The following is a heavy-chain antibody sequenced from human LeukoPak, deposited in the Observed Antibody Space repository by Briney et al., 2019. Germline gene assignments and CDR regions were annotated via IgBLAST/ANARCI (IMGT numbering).Heavy chain of an antibody. CDR2: IDHSGST. CDR1: GGSFSGYY. J-gene: IGHJ5*02. CDR3: ARGEVDNWFDP. V-gene: IGHV4-34*01. D-gene: IGHD2-15*01. Sequence: SETLSLACAVYGGSFSGYYWSWIRQPPGKGLEWIGEIDHSGSTNYNPSLKSRVTISVDTSKNQFSLKLSSVTAADTAVYYCARGEVDNWFDPWGQGTLVTVSS.